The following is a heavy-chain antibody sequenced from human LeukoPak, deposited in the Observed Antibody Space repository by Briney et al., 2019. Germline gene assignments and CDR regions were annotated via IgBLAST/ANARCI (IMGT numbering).Heavy chain of an antibody. CDR2: ISSSGNTI. V-gene: IGHV3-48*03. D-gene: IGHD5-18*01. CDR3: VRDLSGRYNYGSDY. J-gene: IGHJ4*02. Sequence: PGGSLRLSCAAFGFTFSSYEMNCIRQAPGKGLEWVSYISSSGNTIYYADPVKGRLTISRDNAKNSLFLNMNDLTARTTAGFYVVRDLSGRYNYGSDYWGQATLVT. CDR1: GFTFSSYE.